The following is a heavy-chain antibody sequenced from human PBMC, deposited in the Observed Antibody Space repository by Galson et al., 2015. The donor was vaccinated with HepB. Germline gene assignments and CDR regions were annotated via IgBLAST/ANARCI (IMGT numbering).Heavy chain of an antibody. V-gene: IGHV3-33*01. J-gene: IGHJ6*02. Sequence: SLRLSCAASGFTFSTYDMHWVRQAPGKGLEWVAVIRYDGSNKYYADSVKGRFTISRDNSKNTLYLQMNSLRAEDTAVYYCARSGLWSATDGMDVWGQGTTVTVSS. CDR1: GFTFSTYD. CDR2: IRYDGSNK. CDR3: ARSGLWSATDGMDV. D-gene: IGHD5-18*01.